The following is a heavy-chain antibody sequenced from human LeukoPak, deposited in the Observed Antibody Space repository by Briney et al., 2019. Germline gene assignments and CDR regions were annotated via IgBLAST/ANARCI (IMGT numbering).Heavy chain of an antibody. V-gene: IGHV1-69*04. CDR2: IIPIFGIA. CDR1: GGTFSSYA. J-gene: IGHJ6*02. D-gene: IGHD2-2*01. Sequence: SVKASCKASGGTFSSYAISWVRQAPGQGLEWMGRIIPIFGIANYAQKFQGRVTITADKSTSTAYMELSSLRSEDTAVYYCVSSTSSGYYYYYYGMDVWGQGTTVTVSS. CDR3: VSSTSSGYYYYYYGMDV.